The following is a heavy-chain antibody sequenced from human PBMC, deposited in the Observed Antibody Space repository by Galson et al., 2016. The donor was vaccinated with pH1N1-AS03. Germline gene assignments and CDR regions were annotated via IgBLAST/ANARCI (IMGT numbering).Heavy chain of an antibody. CDR2: ISGSGETT. J-gene: IGHJ4*02. CDR1: GFNFRKFA. Sequence: SLRLSCAPSGFNFRKFAMAWVHQAPGQGLEWISAISGSGETTKSADAVKGRFIVSRDNYKDTLYLQMSSLRVEDTAIYYCAKFGGGGWFLITQYDCWGQGTLVTVSS. D-gene: IGHD4-23*01. V-gene: IGHV3-23*01. CDR3: AKFGGGGWFLITQYDC.